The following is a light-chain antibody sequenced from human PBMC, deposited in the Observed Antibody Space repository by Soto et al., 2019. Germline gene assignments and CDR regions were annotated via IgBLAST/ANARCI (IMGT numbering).Light chain of an antibody. CDR2: AAS. V-gene: IGKV1-39*01. CDR1: QSISNY. J-gene: IGKJ4*01. CDR3: QQSYGTPLT. Sequence: DMEMTQSPSSLSASVGDRVTITCRASQSISNYLNWYQHKPGKVPKLPIYAASSLQSGVPTRFSGSGSGTDFTLTINSLQPEDFATYCCQQSYGTPLTFGGRTKIEIK.